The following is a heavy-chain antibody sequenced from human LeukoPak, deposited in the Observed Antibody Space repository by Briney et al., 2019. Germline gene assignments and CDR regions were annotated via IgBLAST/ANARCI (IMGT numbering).Heavy chain of an antibody. CDR2: ISAGSGTV. J-gene: IGHJ2*01. V-gene: IGHV3-48*04. CDR3: TRDLGLRRMI. Sequence: GGSLRLSCAASGLSLSSNNMHWVRQTPGGGLEWLSYISAGSGTVFSAASVKGRFSISRDNARESLFLQMSSLRVEDTGVYYCTRDLGLRRMIWGRGTLVIVSS. CDR1: GLSLSSNN.